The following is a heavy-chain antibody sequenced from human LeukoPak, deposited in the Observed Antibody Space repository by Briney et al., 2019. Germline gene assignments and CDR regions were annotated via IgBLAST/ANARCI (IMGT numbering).Heavy chain of an antibody. CDR3: ARARIWNYGYLDY. Sequence: GGSLRLSCAASGFTFSSYGMSWVRQAPGKGLEWVSAISGSGGSTYYADSVKGRFTISRDNSKNTLYLQMNSLRAEDTAVYYCARARIWNYGYLDYWGQGTLVTVSS. D-gene: IGHD1-7*01. CDR2: ISGSGGST. V-gene: IGHV3-23*01. CDR1: GFTFSSYG. J-gene: IGHJ4*02.